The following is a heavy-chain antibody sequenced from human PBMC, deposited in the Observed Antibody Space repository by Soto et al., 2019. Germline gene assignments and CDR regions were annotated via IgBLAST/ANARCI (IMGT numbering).Heavy chain of an antibody. CDR1: GYSISSGYY. D-gene: IGHD6-19*01. CDR3: ARGGSSGWYQDFDY. Sequence: SETLSLTCAVSGYSISSGYYWGWIRQPPGKGLEWIGSIYHSGSTYYNPSLKSRVTISVDTSKNQFSLKLSCVTAADTAVYYCARGGSSGWYQDFDYWGQGTLVTVSS. V-gene: IGHV4-38-2*01. J-gene: IGHJ4*02. CDR2: IYHSGST.